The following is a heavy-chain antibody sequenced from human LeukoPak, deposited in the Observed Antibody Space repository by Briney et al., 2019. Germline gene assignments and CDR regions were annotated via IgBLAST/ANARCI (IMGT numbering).Heavy chain of an antibody. J-gene: IGHJ4*02. Sequence: WASVKVSCKAPGYTFTGYYMHWVRQAPGQGLEWMGWINPNSGGTNYAQKFQGRVTMTRDTSISTAYMELSRLRSDDTAVYYCARAAVTWIAVAGVDYWGQGTLVTVSS. CDR3: ARAAVTWIAVAGVDY. V-gene: IGHV1-2*02. CDR1: GYTFTGYY. D-gene: IGHD6-19*01. CDR2: INPNSGGT.